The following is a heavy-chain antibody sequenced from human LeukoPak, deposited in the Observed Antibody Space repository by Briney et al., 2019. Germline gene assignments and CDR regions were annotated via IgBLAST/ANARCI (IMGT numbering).Heavy chain of an antibody. J-gene: IGHJ5*02. D-gene: IGHD3-16*01. V-gene: IGHV4-59*01. CDR3: ARGFLRFRRASSNGFDP. Sequence: SETLSLTCTVSGGSISSYYWSWIRQPPGKGLEWIGYIYYSGSTNYNPSLKSRVTISVDTSKNQFSLKLSSVTAADTAVYYCARGFLRFRRASSNGFDPGGQGPRVTVS. CDR2: IYYSGST. CDR1: GGSISSYY.